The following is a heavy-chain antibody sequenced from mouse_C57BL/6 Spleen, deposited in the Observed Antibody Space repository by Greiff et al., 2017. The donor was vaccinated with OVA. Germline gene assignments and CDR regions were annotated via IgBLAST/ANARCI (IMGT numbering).Heavy chain of an antibody. CDR2: IRLKSDNYAT. CDR3: TLYDYDWFAY. D-gene: IGHD2-4*01. V-gene: IGHV6-3*01. J-gene: IGHJ3*01. CDR1: GFTFSNYW. Sequence: EVMLVESGGGLVQPGGSMKLSCVASGFTFSNYWMNWVRQSPEKGLEWVAQIRLKSDNYATHYAESVKGRFTISRDDSKSSVYLQMNNLRAEDTGIYYCTLYDYDWFAYWGQGTLVTVSA.